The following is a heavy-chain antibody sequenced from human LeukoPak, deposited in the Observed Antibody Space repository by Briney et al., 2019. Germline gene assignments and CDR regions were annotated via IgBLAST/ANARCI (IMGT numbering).Heavy chain of an antibody. CDR3: VKRWTGTTIGQQDY. CDR2: IDSDASNT. J-gene: IGHJ4*02. V-gene: IGHV3-74*01. Sequence: PGGSLRLSCVASGFTFSRYWMHWVRQAPGKGLVWVSHIDSDASNTSYADSVKGRFTISRDNSKNTLYLQMNSLRAEDMAVYYCVKRWTGTTIGQQDYWGQGTLVTVSS. CDR1: GFTFSRYW. D-gene: IGHD1-1*01.